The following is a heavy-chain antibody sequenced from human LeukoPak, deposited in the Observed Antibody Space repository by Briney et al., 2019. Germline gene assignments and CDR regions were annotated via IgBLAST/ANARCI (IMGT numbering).Heavy chain of an antibody. CDR3: ARSGGDFYDSSGYGVIDH. D-gene: IGHD3-22*01. J-gene: IGHJ4*02. CDR2: IWYDGSNK. Sequence: GGSLRLSCAASGFTFRSYAMNWVRQAPGKGLEWVAAIWYDGSNKYQRDSLKGRFTISRDNSRSTLYLRMNSLRVEDTAVYYCARSGGDFYDSSGYGVIDHWGRGTLVTVSS. CDR1: GFTFRSYA. V-gene: IGHV3-33*08.